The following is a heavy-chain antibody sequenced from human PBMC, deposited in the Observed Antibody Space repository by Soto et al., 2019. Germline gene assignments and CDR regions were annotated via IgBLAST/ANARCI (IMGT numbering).Heavy chain of an antibody. CDR3: ASHSDYDYWWFDP. D-gene: IGHD5-12*01. CDR1: GGSISSYY. J-gene: IGHJ5*02. CDR2: IYYSGST. Sequence: SETLSLTCTVSGGSISSYYWSWIRQPPGKGLEWIGYIYYSGSTNYNPSLKSRVTISVDTSKNQFSLKLSSVTAADTAVYYCASHSDYDYWWFDPWGQGTLVTVSS. V-gene: IGHV4-59*01.